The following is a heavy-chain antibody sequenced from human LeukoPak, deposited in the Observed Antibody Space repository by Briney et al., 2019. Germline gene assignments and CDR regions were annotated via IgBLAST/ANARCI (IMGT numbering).Heavy chain of an antibody. V-gene: IGHV4-31*03. J-gene: IGHJ6*02. CDR3: ARTAGTMVRGGPNYGMDV. Sequence: SETLSLTCTVSGGSISSGGYYWSWIRQHPGKGLEWIGYIYYSGSTYYNPSLKSRVTISVDTSKNQFSLKLSSVTAADTAVYYCARTAGTMVRGGPNYGMDVWGQGTTVTVSS. D-gene: IGHD3-10*01. CDR2: IYYSGST. CDR1: GGSISSGGYY.